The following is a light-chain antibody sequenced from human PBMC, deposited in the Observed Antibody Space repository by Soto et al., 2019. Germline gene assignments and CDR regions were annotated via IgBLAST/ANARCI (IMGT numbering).Light chain of an antibody. CDR3: QQRSNWPPTIT. Sequence: EIVLTQSPASLSLSPGERATLSCRASQGVSSYLAWYQQKPGQAPRLLIYDTSNRATGIPARFSGSGSGTDFTLTISRLEPEDFAVYYCQQRSNWPPTITFGQGTRLEIK. CDR1: QGVSSY. J-gene: IGKJ5*01. CDR2: DTS. V-gene: IGKV3-11*01.